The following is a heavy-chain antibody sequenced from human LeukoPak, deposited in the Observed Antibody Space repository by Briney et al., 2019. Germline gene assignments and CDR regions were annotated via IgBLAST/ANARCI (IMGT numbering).Heavy chain of an antibody. CDR3: TTDDAGALNLHDY. CDR2: IKSKTDGGTT. V-gene: IGHV3-15*01. D-gene: IGHD1-26*01. J-gene: IGHJ4*02. Sequence: GGSLRLSCAASGFTFSNAWMSWVRQAPGKGLEWVGRIKSKTDGGTTDYAAPVKGRFTISRDDSKNTLYLQMNSLKTEDTAVYYCTTDDAGALNLHDYWGQGTLVTVSS. CDR1: GFTFSNAW.